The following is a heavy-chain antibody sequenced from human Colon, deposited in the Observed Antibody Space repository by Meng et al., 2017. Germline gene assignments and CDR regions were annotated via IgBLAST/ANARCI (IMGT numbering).Heavy chain of an antibody. Sequence: QVRCVQSGAKVNAPGALVKVCCNPSGYPFSHYALHWVRQAPGQRFEWMGWINPGNGDTKSSHKFQGRLTITRDTSASTACMELCSLRSEDTAVYYCAKDQDFGGTPDSWGQGTLVTVSS. J-gene: IGHJ4*02. CDR1: GYPFSHYA. V-gene: IGHV1-3*01. CDR2: INPGNGDT. D-gene: IGHD4-23*01. CDR3: AKDQDFGGTPDS.